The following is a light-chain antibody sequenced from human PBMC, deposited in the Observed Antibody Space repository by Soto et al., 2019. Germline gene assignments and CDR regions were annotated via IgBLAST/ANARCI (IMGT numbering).Light chain of an antibody. V-gene: IGKV1-27*01. CDR3: QQYYLAPQT. Sequence: DMQMNQSPSSLSASVGDRVTITCRASQDFSNYVAWYQNRPGKVPKLLIYAASTLQSGVPSRFSGAGSGTEFTLTIASRQPEDLAPYFCQQYYLAPQTFGQGTKVEI. CDR2: AAS. J-gene: IGKJ1*01. CDR1: QDFSNY.